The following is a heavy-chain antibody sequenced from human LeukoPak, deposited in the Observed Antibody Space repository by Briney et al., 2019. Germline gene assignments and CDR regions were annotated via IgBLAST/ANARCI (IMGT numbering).Heavy chain of an antibody. D-gene: IGHD3-9*01. CDR2: ISGSGGST. J-gene: IGHJ4*02. CDR3: AKGRYYDILTGPFDY. CDR1: GFTFSSYA. Sequence: GGSLRLSCAASGFTFSSYAMSWVRQAPGKGLEWVSAISGSGGSTYYADSVKGRFTISRDNSKNTLYLQMNSLRAEDTAVYYCAKGRYYDILTGPFDYWGQGTLVTVSS. V-gene: IGHV3-23*01.